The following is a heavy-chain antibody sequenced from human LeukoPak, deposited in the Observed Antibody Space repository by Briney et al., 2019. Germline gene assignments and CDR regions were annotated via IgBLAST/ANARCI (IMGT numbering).Heavy chain of an antibody. V-gene: IGHV3-30*18. CDR2: ISYDGSNQ. Sequence: GGSLRLSCAASGFTFSSYGMHWVRQAPGKGLEWVAVISYDGSNQYYADSVKGRLTISRDNSKNTLYLQMNSLRAEDTAVYYCAKDYYGSGAHDYWGQGTLVTVSS. D-gene: IGHD3-10*01. CDR1: GFTFSSYG. CDR3: AKDYYGSGAHDY. J-gene: IGHJ4*02.